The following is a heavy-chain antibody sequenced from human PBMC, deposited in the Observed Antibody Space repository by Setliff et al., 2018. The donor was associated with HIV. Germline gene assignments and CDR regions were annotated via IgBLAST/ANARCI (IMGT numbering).Heavy chain of an antibody. CDR3: VRQHGDYAFGS. V-gene: IGHV3-74*03. D-gene: IGHD4-17*01. CDR1: RFTFSIYW. Sequence: GGSLRLSCAASRFTFSIYWMHWVRQAPGKGLVWVSRINRDGTTTTYADSVKGRFTISRDNSKKQFSLKVASVTAADTAVYYCVRQHGDYAFGSWGQGTLVTVSS. J-gene: IGHJ5*01. CDR2: INRDGTTT.